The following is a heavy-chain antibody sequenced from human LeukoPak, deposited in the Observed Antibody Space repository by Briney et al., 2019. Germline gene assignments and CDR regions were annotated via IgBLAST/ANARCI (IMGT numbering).Heavy chain of an antibody. CDR1: GFTFSSYA. D-gene: IGHD3-16*02. V-gene: IGHV3-23*01. CDR3: AKNGGIYDYVWGSYRYYFDY. J-gene: IGHJ4*02. Sequence: GGSLRLSCAASGFTFSSYAMSWVRQARGKGLEWVSAISGSGGSTYYADSVKGRFTISRDNSKNTLYLQMNSLRAEDTAVYYCAKNGGIYDYVWGSYRYYFDYWGQGTLVTVSS. CDR2: ISGSGGST.